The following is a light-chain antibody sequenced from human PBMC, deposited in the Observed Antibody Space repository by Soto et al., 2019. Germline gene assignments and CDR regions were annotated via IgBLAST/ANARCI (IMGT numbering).Light chain of an antibody. J-gene: IGKJ1*01. CDR1: QSVSSSY. CDR2: GTS. CDR3: QQYGSSSWT. Sequence: EIVLTQSPATLSLSPGERATLSCRASQSVSSSYLAWYQQKPGQAPRPLIYGTSSRATAIPDRFSGSGSGTDFTLTISRLEPEDVAVYYCQQYGSSSWTFGQGPKV. V-gene: IGKV3-20*01.